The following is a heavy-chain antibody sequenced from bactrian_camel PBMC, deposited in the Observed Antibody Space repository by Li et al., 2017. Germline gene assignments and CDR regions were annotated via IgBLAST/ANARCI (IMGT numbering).Heavy chain of an antibody. D-gene: IGHD7*01. CDR3: IRDYNWFLCLWL. J-gene: IGHJ6*01. CDR2: INSGGSTT. Sequence: VQLVESGGGLVQPGGSLRLSCAASGFTFSNVYMSWVRQAPGKGLEWVSAINSGGSTTYYADSVKGRFTISRDNAKNMVYLQLNSLKIDDTAMYYCIRDYNWFLCLWLLGSGDPG. V-gene: IGHV3S40*01. CDR1: GFTFSNVY.